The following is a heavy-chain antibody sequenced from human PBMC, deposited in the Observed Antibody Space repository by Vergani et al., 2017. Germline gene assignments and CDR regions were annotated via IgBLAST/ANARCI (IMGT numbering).Heavy chain of an antibody. CDR2: LSASDRRT. CDR1: GFTFIMHA. V-gene: IGHV3-23*01. Sequence: EVQLLESGGDLVQPGGSLRLSCAASGFTFIMHAMSWVRQAPGKGLEWVSTLSASDRRTHYADSVKGRFTIPSDNSKNTLFLHMNSLRPEDTAVYYCAKVGRSEVAGTFGAFDIWGQGTMVTVSS. CDR3: AKVGRSEVAGTFGAFDI. D-gene: IGHD6-19*01. J-gene: IGHJ3*02.